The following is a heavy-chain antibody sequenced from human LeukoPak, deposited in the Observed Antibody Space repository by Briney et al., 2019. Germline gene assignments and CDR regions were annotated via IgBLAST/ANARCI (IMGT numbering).Heavy chain of an antibody. CDR1: GDSVSSNSAA. Sequence: WQTLSLTCAISGDSVSSNSAAWNWIRQSPSRGLEWLGRAYYRSKWYNDYAVSVKGRITINPDTSKNQFSLQLNSVTPEDTAVYYCARDDDWNNNWFDPWGQGTLVTVSS. CDR2: AYYRSKWYN. D-gene: IGHD1/OR15-1a*01. J-gene: IGHJ5*02. V-gene: IGHV6-1*01. CDR3: ARDDDWNNNWFDP.